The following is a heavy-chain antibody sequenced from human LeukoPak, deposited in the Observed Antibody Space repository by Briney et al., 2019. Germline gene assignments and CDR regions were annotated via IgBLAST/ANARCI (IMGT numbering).Heavy chain of an antibody. J-gene: IGHJ5*02. Sequence: GGSLRLSCAASGFTFSSYAMHWVRQAPGKGLEWVAVISYDGSNKYYADSVKGRFTISRDNSKNTLYLQMSSLRAEDTAVYYCARVRRVGGFDPWGQGTLVTVSS. CDR3: ARVRRVGGFDP. V-gene: IGHV3-30-3*01. D-gene: IGHD3-10*01. CDR1: GFTFSSYA. CDR2: ISYDGSNK.